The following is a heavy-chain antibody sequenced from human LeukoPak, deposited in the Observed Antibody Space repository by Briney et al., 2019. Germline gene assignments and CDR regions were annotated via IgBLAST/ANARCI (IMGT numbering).Heavy chain of an antibody. CDR1: GGSFSNYY. CDR3: ARPTRYSSGWRYYYGMDV. Sequence: SETLSLTCAVYGGSFSNYYWNWIRQPPGKGLEWIGEISHSGNTNYNPSLKGRVTISVDTSKNQFSLKLSSVTAADTAVYYCARPTRYSSGWRYYYGMDVWGQGTTVTVSS. CDR2: ISHSGNT. J-gene: IGHJ6*02. V-gene: IGHV4-34*01. D-gene: IGHD6-19*01.